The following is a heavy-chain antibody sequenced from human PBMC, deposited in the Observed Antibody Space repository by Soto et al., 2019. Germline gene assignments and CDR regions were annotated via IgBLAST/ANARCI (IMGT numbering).Heavy chain of an antibody. J-gene: IGHJ4*02. V-gene: IGHV4-39*01. CDR2: IYYSGST. CDR1: GGSISSSSYY. CDR3: SRRGYSYGYGEYYFDY. D-gene: IGHD5-18*01. Sequence: SETLSLTCTVSGGSISSSSYYWGWIRQPPGKGLEWIGSIYYSGSTYYNPSLKSRVTISVDTSKNQFSLKLSSVTAADTAVYYCSRRGYSYGYGEYYFDYWGQGTLVTVSS.